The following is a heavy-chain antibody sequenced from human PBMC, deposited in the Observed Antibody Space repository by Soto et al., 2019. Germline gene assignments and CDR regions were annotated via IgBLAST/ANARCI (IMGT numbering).Heavy chain of an antibody. J-gene: IGHJ4*02. CDR2: ISSSGSTI. CDR1: GFTFSDYY. V-gene: IGHV3-11*01. Sequence: TGGSLRLSCAASGFTFSDYYMSWIRQAPGKGLEWVSYISSSGSTIYYADSVKGRFTISRDNAKNSLYLQMNSLRAEDTAVYYCARGTWYYYDSSGYYSIPFDYWGQGTLVTVSS. D-gene: IGHD3-22*01. CDR3: ARGTWYYYDSSGYYSIPFDY.